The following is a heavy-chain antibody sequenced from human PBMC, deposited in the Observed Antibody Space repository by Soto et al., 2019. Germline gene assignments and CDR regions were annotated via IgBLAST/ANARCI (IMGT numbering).Heavy chain of an antibody. Sequence: PSETLSLTCSVSGGSIGSSSYYFGWIRQPPGKGLEWIGSLYYTGSTYYNPSLKSRVTISVDTSKNQFSLKLSSVTAADTAVYYCARVPFYSNYFDYWGQGTLVTVSS. D-gene: IGHD4-4*01. CDR1: GGSIGSSSYY. CDR3: ARVPFYSNYFDY. CDR2: LYYTGST. V-gene: IGHV4-39*07. J-gene: IGHJ4*02.